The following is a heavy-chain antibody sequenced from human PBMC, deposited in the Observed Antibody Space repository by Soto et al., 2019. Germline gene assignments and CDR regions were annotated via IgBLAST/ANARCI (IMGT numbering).Heavy chain of an antibody. V-gene: IGHV1-58*01. D-gene: IGHD6-13*01. CDR3: ATWYSSSWYHGMHV. CDR2: IDVGSGNA. J-gene: IGHJ6*02. CDR1: GFTFSSSA. Sequence: SVKVSCKTSGFTFSSSAVHWVRQARGHGLQWIGWIDVGSGNANYAQMLQERIGISRDMSTSTAYMELSRLRSEDTAVYYCATWYSSSWYHGMHVSGQGTTHTVS.